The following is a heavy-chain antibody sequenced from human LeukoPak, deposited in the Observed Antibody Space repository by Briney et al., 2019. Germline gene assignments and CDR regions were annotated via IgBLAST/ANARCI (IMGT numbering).Heavy chain of an antibody. Sequence: GGSLRLSCAASGFTFSSYWMHWVRQAPGKGLLWVSRIKSDGSDTTYADSVKGRFTISRDNAKNMLYLQMNSLRAEDTAVYYCVNYGWGRPAWGQGTQVTVSS. CDR2: IKSDGSDT. CDR3: VNYGWGRPA. J-gene: IGHJ4*02. CDR1: GFTFSSYW. V-gene: IGHV3-74*03. D-gene: IGHD3-10*01.